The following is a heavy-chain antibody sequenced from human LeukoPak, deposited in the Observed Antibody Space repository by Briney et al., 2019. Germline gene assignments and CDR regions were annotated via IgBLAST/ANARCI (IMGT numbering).Heavy chain of an antibody. CDR1: GFTFSSYS. Sequence: PGGSLRLSCAASGFTFSSYSMNWVRQAPGQGLEWVANIKQDGGQRYYVDSVQGRFTISRDNAKNSLYLEMNSLRAEDSGVYYCAREEMWGQGTLVTVSS. CDR3: AREEM. CDR2: IKQDGGQR. V-gene: IGHV3-7*01. J-gene: IGHJ4*02.